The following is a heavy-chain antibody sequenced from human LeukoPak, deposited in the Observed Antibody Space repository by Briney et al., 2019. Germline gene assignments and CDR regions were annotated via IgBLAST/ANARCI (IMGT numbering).Heavy chain of an antibody. J-gene: IGHJ6*04. D-gene: IGHD3-10*01. CDR2: ISSSGSTI. Sequence: GGSLRLSCAASGFTFSSYEMNWVRQASGKGLEWVSYISSSGSTIYYADSVKGRFTISRDNAKNSLYLQMNSLRAEDTAAYYCARNMVRGGFYYYGTDVWGKGTTVTVSS. CDR1: GFTFSSYE. CDR3: ARNMVRGGFYYYGTDV. V-gene: IGHV3-48*03.